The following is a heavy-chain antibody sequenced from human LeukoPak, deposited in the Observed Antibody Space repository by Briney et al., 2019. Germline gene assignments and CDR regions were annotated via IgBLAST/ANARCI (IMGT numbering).Heavy chain of an antibody. CDR2: MWYDGSNK. CDR3: ARVGSNNWYGWFDP. D-gene: IGHD6-13*01. J-gene: IGHJ5*02. Sequence: GRSLRLSCAASGFTFSNYNMHWVRQAPGKGLEWVALMWYDGSNKYYADSVKGRFIISRDNPKKTLYLQMNSLRAEDTAVYYCARVGSNNWYGWFDPWGQGTLVTVSS. CDR1: GFTFSNYN. V-gene: IGHV3-33*01.